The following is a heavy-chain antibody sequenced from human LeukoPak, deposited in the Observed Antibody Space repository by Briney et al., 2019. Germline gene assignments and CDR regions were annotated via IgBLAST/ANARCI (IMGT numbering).Heavy chain of an antibody. D-gene: IGHD2-2*01. CDR3: ARGDCSSTSCYLGFEHWFDP. V-gene: IGHV4-34*01. J-gene: IGHJ5*02. CDR2: INHSGST. CDR1: GGSFSGYY. Sequence: PSETLSLTCALYGGSFSGYYWNWIRQPSGKGLEWIGEINHSGSTNYNPSLKSRVTISVDTSKNQFSLKLSSVTAADTAVYYCARGDCSSTSCYLGFEHWFDPWGQGTLVTVSS.